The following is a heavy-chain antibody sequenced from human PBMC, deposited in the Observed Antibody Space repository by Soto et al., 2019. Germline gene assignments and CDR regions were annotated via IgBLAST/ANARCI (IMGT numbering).Heavy chain of an antibody. D-gene: IGHD4-17*01. J-gene: IGHJ3*02. CDR1: GFSITSGYF. V-gene: IGHV4-38-2*01. CDR2: IHHSGNT. Sequence: PSETLSLTCAVSGFSITSGYFWGWIRQPPGKGLEWIGTIHHSGNTYYNPSLKSRVTISVDTSKNQFSLKLSSVTAADTAVYYCARVVYGGNLHDAFDIWGQGTMVTVSS. CDR3: ARVVYGGNLHDAFDI.